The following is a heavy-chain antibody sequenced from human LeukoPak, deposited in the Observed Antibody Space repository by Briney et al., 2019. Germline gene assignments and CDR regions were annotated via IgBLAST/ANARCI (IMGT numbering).Heavy chain of an antibody. Sequence: SETLSLTCTVSGGSISSSSSYWGWIRQPPGKGLEWIGHIFHSGRTSYNPSLMSRVTISVDTSKNQFSLKLSSVTAADTAVYYCASRKSSSWYYFDYWGQGTLVTVSS. D-gene: IGHD6-13*01. CDR2: IFHSGRT. CDR1: GGSISSSSSY. J-gene: IGHJ4*02. CDR3: ASRKSSSWYYFDY. V-gene: IGHV4-39*07.